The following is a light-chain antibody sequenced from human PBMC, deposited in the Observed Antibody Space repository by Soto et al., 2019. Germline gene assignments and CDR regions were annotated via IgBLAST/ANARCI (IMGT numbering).Light chain of an antibody. CDR3: QQSYSTTIT. J-gene: IGKJ3*01. V-gene: IGKV1-39*01. CDR2: AAS. CDR1: QSISSY. Sequence: DIQMTQSPSSLSASVGDRVTITCRTSQSISSYLNWYQQKPGKAPKILIFAASSLQSGVPSRFSCSGSGTDFTLTISSLQPEDFAAYYCQQSYSTTITFGPGTEVDIK.